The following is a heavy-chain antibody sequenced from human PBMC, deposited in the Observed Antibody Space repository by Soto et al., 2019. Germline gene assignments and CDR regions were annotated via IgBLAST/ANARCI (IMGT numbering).Heavy chain of an antibody. CDR3: AREGVYYGSGPSYGMDV. V-gene: IGHV3-48*02. CDR1: GFTFSSYS. J-gene: IGHJ6*02. CDR2: ISSSSRTI. Sequence: EVQLVESGGGLVQPGGSLRLSCAASGFTFSSYSMNWVRQAPGKGLEWVSYISSSSRTIYYADSVKGRFTISRDNAKNSLYLQMNSLRDEDTAVYYCAREGVYYGSGPSYGMDVWGQGTTVTVSS. D-gene: IGHD3-10*01.